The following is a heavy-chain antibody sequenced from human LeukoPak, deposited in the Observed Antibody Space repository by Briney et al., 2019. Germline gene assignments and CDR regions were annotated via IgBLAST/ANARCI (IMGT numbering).Heavy chain of an antibody. J-gene: IGHJ6*03. D-gene: IGHD3-10*01. Sequence: HSETLSLTCAVYGGSFSGYYWSWIRQPPGKGLEWIGEINHSGSTNYNPSLKSRVTVSVDTSKNQFSLKLSSETAADTAVYYCARGYYYGSGSAFYYYYMDVWGKRTTVTVSS. CDR3: ARGYYYGSGSAFYYYYMDV. CDR1: GGSFSGYY. V-gene: IGHV4-34*01. CDR2: INHSGST.